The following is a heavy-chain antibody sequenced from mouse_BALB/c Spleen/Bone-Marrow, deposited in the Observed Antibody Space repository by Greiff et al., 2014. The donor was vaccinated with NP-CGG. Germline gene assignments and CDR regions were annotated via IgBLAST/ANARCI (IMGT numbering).Heavy chain of an antibody. CDR3: ARSTLYYGSLDY. CDR1: GFTFSSYA. D-gene: IGHD1-1*01. Sequence: VQLVESGGGLVKPGGSPKLSCAASGFTFSSYAMSWVRQTPEKRLEWVATITSGGSYTYYPDSMKGRFTISRDNAKNTLYLQMSSLRSEDTAMYYCARSTLYYGSLDYWGQGTTLTVSS. J-gene: IGHJ2*01. V-gene: IGHV5-9-3*01. CDR2: ITSGGSYT.